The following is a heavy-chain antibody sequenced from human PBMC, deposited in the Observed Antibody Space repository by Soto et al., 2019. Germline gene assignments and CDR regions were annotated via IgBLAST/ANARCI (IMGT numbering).Heavy chain of an antibody. CDR3: AXEVPPSSSSWYSNWFDP. CDR1: GFTFSSYA. CDR2: ISYDGSNK. J-gene: IGHJ5*02. Sequence: GGSLRLSCAASGFTFSSYAMHWVRQAPGKGLEWVAVISYDGSNKYYADSVKGRFTISRDNSKNTLYLQMNSLRAEDTAVYYCAXEVPPSSSSWYSNWFDPWGQGTLVTVSS. V-gene: IGHV3-30-3*01. D-gene: IGHD6-13*01.